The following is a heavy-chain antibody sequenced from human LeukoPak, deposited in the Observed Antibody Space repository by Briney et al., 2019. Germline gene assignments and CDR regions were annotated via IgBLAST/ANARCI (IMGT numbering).Heavy chain of an antibody. D-gene: IGHD6-6*01. Sequence: SETLSLTCTVSGGSISAYYWSWIRPPPGKGLAWIGYIHYSGTTNYYPSLKSRVTIALDTSKNQFSLKLTSATAADTAVYYCARFGTSSSRFFDQWGQGTLVTVSS. CDR3: ARFGTSSSRFFDQ. V-gene: IGHV4-59*01. CDR1: GGSISAYY. J-gene: IGHJ4*02. CDR2: IHYSGTT.